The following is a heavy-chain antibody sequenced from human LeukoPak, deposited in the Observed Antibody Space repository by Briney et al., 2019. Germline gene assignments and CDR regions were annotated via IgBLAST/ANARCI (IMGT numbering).Heavy chain of an antibody. V-gene: IGHV3-20*04. D-gene: IGHD1-26*01. CDR1: GFTFDDYG. Sequence: GGSLRLSCAASGFTFDDYGMSWVRQAPGKGLEWVSGINWNGGSTGYADSVKGRFTIFRDNAKNSLYLQMNSLRDEDTALYYCARDLRWELLSWFDPWGQGTLATVSS. J-gene: IGHJ5*02. CDR2: INWNGGST. CDR3: ARDLRWELLSWFDP.